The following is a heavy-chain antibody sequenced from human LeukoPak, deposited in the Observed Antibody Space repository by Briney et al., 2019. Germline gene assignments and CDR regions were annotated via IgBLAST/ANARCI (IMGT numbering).Heavy chain of an antibody. D-gene: IGHD5-24*01. V-gene: IGHV3-9*03. CDR1: GFTLDDYA. CDR3: AKVGYTYAFDI. Sequence: GRSLRLSCAASGFTLDDYAMHWVRQAPGKGLEWVSGISWNSGSIGYADSVKGRFTISRDNAKNSLYLQMNSLRAEDMALYYCAKVGYTYAFDIWGQGTMVTVSS. CDR2: ISWNSGSI. J-gene: IGHJ3*02.